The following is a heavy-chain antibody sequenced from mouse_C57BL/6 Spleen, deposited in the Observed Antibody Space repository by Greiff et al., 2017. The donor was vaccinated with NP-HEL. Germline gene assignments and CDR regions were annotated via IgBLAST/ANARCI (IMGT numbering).Heavy chain of an antibody. D-gene: IGHD1-1*01. CDR1: GYTFTSYW. J-gene: IGHJ2*01. CDR2: IHPNSGST. V-gene: IGHV1-64*01. CDR3: AKGVYDGYFDD. Sequence: QVQLKQPGAELVKPGASVKLSCKASGYTFTSYWMHWVKQRPGQGLEWIGMIHPNSGSTNYNEKFKSKATLTVDKSSSTAYMQLSSLTSEDSAVYYCAKGVYDGYFDDWGQGTTLTASS.